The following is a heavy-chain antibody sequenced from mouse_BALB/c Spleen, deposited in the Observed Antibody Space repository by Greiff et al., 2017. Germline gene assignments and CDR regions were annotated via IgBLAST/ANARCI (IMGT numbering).Heavy chain of an antibody. CDR1: GYTFTSYV. J-gene: IGHJ4*01. D-gene: IGHD1-1*01. Sequence: VQLQQSGPELVKPGASVKMSCKASGYTFTSYVMHWVKQKPGQGLEWIGYINPYNDGTKYNEKFKGKATLTSDKSSSTAYMELSSLTSEDSAVYYCARGPTVVARYAMDYWGQGTSVTVSS. CDR2: INPYNDGT. CDR3: ARGPTVVARYAMDY. V-gene: IGHV1-14*01.